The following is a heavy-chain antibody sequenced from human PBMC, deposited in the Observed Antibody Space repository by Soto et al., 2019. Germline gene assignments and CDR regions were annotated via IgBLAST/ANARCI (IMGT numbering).Heavy chain of an antibody. J-gene: IGHJ6*02. CDR2: ISGSGGST. Sequence: EVQLLESGGGLVQPGGSLRLSCAASGFPFSSYAMSWVRQAPGKGLEWVSAISGSGGSTYYADSVKGRFTISRDNSKNTLYLQMNSLRAEDTAVYYCAKDDLQLPNYYYYGMDVWGQGTTVTVSS. CDR1: GFPFSSYA. CDR3: AKDDLQLPNYYYYGMDV. D-gene: IGHD5-18*01. V-gene: IGHV3-23*01.